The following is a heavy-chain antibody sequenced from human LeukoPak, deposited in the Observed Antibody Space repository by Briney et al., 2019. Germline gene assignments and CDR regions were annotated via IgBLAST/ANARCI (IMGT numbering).Heavy chain of an antibody. Sequence: GGSLRLSCAASGFTLSTYAMSWVRQAPGKGLEWVSGISGSGGSTYYADSVKGRFTISRDNSKNTLYLQMNSLRAEDTAIYYCAKAAYCSGGSCYSFDYWGQGTLVTVSS. D-gene: IGHD2-15*01. J-gene: IGHJ4*02. V-gene: IGHV3-23*01. CDR3: AKAAYCSGGSCYSFDY. CDR2: ISGSGGST. CDR1: GFTLSTYA.